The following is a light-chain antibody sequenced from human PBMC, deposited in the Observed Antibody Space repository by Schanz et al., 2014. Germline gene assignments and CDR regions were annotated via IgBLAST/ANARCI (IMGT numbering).Light chain of an antibody. CDR2: DVS. CDR3: SSYTSSNTLV. J-gene: IGLJ2*01. V-gene: IGLV2-14*03. CDR1: SSDVGGYSY. Sequence: QSALTQPSSASGSPGQSVTISCTGTSSDVGGYSYVSWYQLHPGKAPKLMIYDVSNRPSGVSYRFSGSKSGNTASLTISGLQAEDEADYYCSSYTSSNTLVFGGGTKVTVL.